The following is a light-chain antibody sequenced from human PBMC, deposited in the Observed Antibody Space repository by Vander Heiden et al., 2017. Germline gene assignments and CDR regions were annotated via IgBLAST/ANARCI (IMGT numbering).Light chain of an antibody. CDR2: RDN. CDR1: TTNIENNY. V-gene: IGLV1-47*01. Sequence: SVLPQPPSTFGTPGQRVTFSGPGSTTNIENNYVYWYQQFPGTAPKIVIYRDNQRPSGISDRFSGSKSGTSASLAISGLRSEDEADYYCATWDDSLSSWVFGGGTGLTVL. J-gene: IGLJ3*02. CDR3: ATWDDSLSSWV.